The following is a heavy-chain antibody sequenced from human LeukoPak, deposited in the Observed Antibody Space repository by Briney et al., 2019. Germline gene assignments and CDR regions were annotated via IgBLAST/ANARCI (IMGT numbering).Heavy chain of an antibody. D-gene: IGHD6-25*01. CDR1: GGTFSSYA. CDR3: ARDRGLAANWFDP. Sequence: ASVKVSCKASGGTFSSYAISWVRQAPGQGLEWMGGIIPIFGTANYAQKFQGRVTITTDESTSTAYMELSSLRSEDTAVYYCARDRGLAANWFDPWGQRTLVTVSS. CDR2: IIPIFGTA. V-gene: IGHV1-69*05. J-gene: IGHJ5*02.